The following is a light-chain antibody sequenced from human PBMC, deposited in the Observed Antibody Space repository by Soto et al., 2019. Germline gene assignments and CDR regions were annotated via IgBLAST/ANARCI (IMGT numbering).Light chain of an antibody. V-gene: IGKV1-5*02. J-gene: IGKJ2*01. CDR2: GAS. Sequence: SQSARSASVGDEASLLCRASHSSSSWFAWYQQKPGKTPRLLIYGASNWDTEAPSRFSGSGSGAEFTLTISSLEPGDFAAYYCQQDGTPPTTFRQGTKVEIK. CDR3: QQDGTPPTT. CDR1: HSSSSW.